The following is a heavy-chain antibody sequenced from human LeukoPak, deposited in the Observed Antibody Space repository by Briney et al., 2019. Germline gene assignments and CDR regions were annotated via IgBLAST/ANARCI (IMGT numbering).Heavy chain of an antibody. CDR1: GGTFSSYA. D-gene: IGHD6-13*01. CDR2: IIPIFGIA. CDR3: ARDPVGIAAAGTNY. J-gene: IGHJ4*02. Sequence: SVKVSCKASGGTFSSYAISWVRQAPGQGLEWMGRIIPIFGIANYAQKFQGRVTTTADKSTSTAYMELSSLRSEDTAVYYCARDPVGIAAAGTNYWGQGTLVTVSS. V-gene: IGHV1-69*04.